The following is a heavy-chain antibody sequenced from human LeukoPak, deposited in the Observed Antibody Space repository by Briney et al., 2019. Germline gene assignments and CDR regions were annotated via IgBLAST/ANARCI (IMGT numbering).Heavy chain of an antibody. CDR3: ARDHDYGDYGLY. CDR1: GFTFSSYS. Sequence: KTGGSLRLSCAASGFTFSSYSMNWVRQAPGKGLEWVSSISSSSSYIYYADSVKGRFTISRDNAKNSLYLQMNSLRAEDTAVYYCARDHDYGDYGLYWGQGTLVTVSS. D-gene: IGHD4-17*01. CDR2: ISSSSSYI. V-gene: IGHV3-21*01. J-gene: IGHJ4*02.